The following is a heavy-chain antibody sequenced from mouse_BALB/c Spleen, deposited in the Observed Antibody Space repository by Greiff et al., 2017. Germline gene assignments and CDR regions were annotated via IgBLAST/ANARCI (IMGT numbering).Heavy chain of an antibody. D-gene: IGHD2-14*01. J-gene: IGHJ3*01. CDR1: GFTFTDYY. Sequence: EVHLVESGGGLVQPGGSLRLSCATSGFTFTDYYMSWVRQPPGKALEWLGFIRNKANGYTTEYSASVKGRFTISRDNSQSILYLQMNTLRAEDSATYYCARAYYRYDEAWFAYWSQGTLVTVSA. CDR3: ARAYYRYDEAWFAY. CDR2: IRNKANGYTT. V-gene: IGHV7-3*02.